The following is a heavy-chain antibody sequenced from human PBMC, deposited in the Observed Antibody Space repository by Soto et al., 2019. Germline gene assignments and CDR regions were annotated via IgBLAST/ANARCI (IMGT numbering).Heavy chain of an antibody. D-gene: IGHD2-15*01. CDR1: GGSISSGGYS. CDR3: ARGQVVAAQH. V-gene: IGHV4-30-2*01. CDR2: IYHSGST. Sequence: QLQLQESGSGLVKPSQTLSLTCAVSGGSISSGGYSWSWIRQPPGKGLEWIGYIYHSGSTYYNPSLTSRVPTSVDRSTNQFSLKLSSVTAADTAVYYCARGQVVAAQHWGQGTLVTVSS. J-gene: IGHJ4*02.